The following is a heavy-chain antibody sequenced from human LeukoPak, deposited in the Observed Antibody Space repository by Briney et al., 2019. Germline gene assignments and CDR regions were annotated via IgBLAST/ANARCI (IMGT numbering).Heavy chain of an antibody. CDR2: IRNKAKSHTT. V-gene: IGHV3-72*01. J-gene: IGHJ3*02. Sequence: PGRSLRLSCAASGFTFSSYGMHWVRQAPGKGLEWLGHIRNKAKSHTTEYAASVKGRFTISRDDSKNSVYLQMNSLKTEDTAVYYCAREAYCISTSCYETDAFDIWGQGAMVTVSS. CDR1: GFTFSSYG. D-gene: IGHD2-2*01. CDR3: AREAYCISTSCYETDAFDI.